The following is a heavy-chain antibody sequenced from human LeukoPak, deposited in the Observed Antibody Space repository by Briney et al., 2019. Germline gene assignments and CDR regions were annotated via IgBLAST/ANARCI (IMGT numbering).Heavy chain of an antibody. J-gene: IGHJ4*02. V-gene: IGHV3-21*01. D-gene: IGHD5-24*01. CDR3: ARDERQFVDY. CDR2: ISSSSSYI. Sequence: GGSLRLSCAASGFTFSSYGMHWVRQAPGKGLEWVSSISSSSSYIYYADSVKGRFTISRDNAKNSLYLQMNSLRAEDTAVYYCARDERQFVDYWGQGTLVTVSS. CDR1: GFTFSSYG.